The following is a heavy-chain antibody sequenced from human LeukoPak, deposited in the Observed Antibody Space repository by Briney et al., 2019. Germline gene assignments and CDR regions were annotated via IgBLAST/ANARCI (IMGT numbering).Heavy chain of an antibody. CDR2: IYTSGST. Sequence: SETLSLTCTVSGGSIGTTNYYWSWIRQPAGKGLEWIGRIYTSGSTNYNPSLKSRVTMSVDTSENQFSLKLSSVTTADTAVYYCARDPRSGYDLLDDYWGQGTLVTVSS. CDR1: GGSIGTTNYY. D-gene: IGHD5-12*01. V-gene: IGHV4-61*02. J-gene: IGHJ4*02. CDR3: ARDPRSGYDLLDDY.